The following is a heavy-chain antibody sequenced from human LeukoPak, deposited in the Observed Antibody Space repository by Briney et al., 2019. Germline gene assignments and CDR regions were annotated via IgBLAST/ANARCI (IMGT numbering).Heavy chain of an antibody. CDR2: IYTSGST. CDR3: ARNYYMDV. Sequence: SETLSLTCTVSGGSISSGSYYWSWIRQPAGKGLEWIGRIYTSGSTNYNPSLKSRVTISVDTSKNQFSLKLSSVTAADTAVYYCARNYYMDVWGKGTTVTVSS. V-gene: IGHV4-61*02. CDR1: GGSISSGSYY. J-gene: IGHJ6*03.